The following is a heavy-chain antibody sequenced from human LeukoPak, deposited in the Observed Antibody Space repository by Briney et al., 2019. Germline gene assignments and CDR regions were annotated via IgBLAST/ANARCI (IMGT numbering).Heavy chain of an antibody. V-gene: IGHV3-23*01. Sequence: GGSLRLSCAASGFTFSTYPMTWVRQAPGKGLEWVSGISGSGGSTYYADSVKGRSTISRDNSKNTLYLQMNSLRAEDTAVYYCATTSAQVVVAATDYWGQGTLVTVSS. D-gene: IGHD2-15*01. CDR2: ISGSGGST. CDR3: ATTSAQVVVAATDY. CDR1: GFTFSTYP. J-gene: IGHJ4*02.